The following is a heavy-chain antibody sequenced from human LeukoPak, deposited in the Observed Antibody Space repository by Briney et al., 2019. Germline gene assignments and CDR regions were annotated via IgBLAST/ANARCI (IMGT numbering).Heavy chain of an antibody. V-gene: IGHV1-69*06. CDR3: ARGSMVRGVIINDY. D-gene: IGHD3-10*01. CDR1: GGTFSSYA. CDR2: IIPIFGTA. J-gene: IGHJ4*02. Sequence: SVKVSYKASGGTFSSYAISWVRRAPGQGLEWMGGIIPIFGTANYAQKLQGRVTITADKSTSTAYMELSSLRSGDTAVYYCARGSMVRGVIINDYWGQGTLVTVSS.